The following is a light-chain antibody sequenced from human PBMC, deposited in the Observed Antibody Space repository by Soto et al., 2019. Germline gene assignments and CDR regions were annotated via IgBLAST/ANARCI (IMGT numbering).Light chain of an antibody. CDR1: QVISSA. V-gene: IGKV1D-13*01. CDR2: DAS. Sequence: ATQLTQSPTSLSSSAGDIVTITCRASQVISSALAWYQQKPGKPPILLIYDASTLQSGVPSRFSGSGFGTDFALTISSLQPEDFATYYCQQFNNYPITFGQGTRLEIK. CDR3: QQFNNYPIT. J-gene: IGKJ5*01.